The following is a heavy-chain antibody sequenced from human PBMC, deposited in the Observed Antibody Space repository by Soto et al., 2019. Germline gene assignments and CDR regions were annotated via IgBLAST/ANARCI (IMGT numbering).Heavy chain of an antibody. Sequence: ASVKVSCKASGGTFSSYAISWVRQAPGQGLEWMGGIIPIFGTANYAQKFQGRVTITADESTSTAYMELSRLRSEDTAVYYCASDRTMIKSGERQPLPAFDLWGQGKMVTVSS. CDR1: GGTFSSYA. D-gene: IGHD3-16*01. CDR3: ASDRTMIKSGERQPLPAFDL. CDR2: IIPIFGTA. V-gene: IGHV1-69*13. J-gene: IGHJ3*01.